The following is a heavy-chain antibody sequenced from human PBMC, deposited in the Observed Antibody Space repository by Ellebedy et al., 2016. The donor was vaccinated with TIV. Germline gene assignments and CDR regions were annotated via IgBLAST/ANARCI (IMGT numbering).Heavy chain of an antibody. V-gene: IGHV3-7*01. D-gene: IGHD4-17*01. Sequence: GGSLRLSCTASGFTLNNYWMTWVRQAPGKGLEWVANINEDGTKKHYVDSVRGRFTISRDYAGNSLYLQMNSLGVEDTAVYYCARAIYGASYLWGRGTLVTVSS. CDR2: INEDGTKK. CDR3: ARAIYGASYL. CDR1: GFTLNNYW. J-gene: IGHJ2*01.